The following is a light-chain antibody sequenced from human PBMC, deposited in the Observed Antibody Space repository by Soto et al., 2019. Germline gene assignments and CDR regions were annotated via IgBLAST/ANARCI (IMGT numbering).Light chain of an antibody. V-gene: IGKV3-15*01. J-gene: IGKJ4*01. CDR1: QSVSSN. CDR2: GAS. CDR3: QQYNNWPPNLT. Sequence: EIVMTQSPATLSVSPGERATLSCRASQSVSSNLAWYQQKPGQAPRLLIYGASTRATGIPARFSGSGSGTVFTLTISSLQSEDFAVYYCQQYNNWPPNLTFGGGTKVEIK.